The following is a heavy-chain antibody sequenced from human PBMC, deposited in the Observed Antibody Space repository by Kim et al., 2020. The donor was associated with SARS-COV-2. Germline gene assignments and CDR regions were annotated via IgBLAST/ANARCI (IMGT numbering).Heavy chain of an antibody. V-gene: IGHV3-33*03. CDR3: AKDFQDDYGDYWYYGMDV. Sequence: GGSLRLSCAASGFTFSSYGMHWVRQAPGKGLEWVAVIWYDGSTKYYADSVKGRFTISRDNSKNTLYLQMNSLRAEDTAVYYCAKDFQDDYGDYWYYGMDVWGQGTMVTVSS. J-gene: IGHJ6*02. CDR1: GFTFSSYG. D-gene: IGHD4-17*01. CDR2: IWYDGSTK.